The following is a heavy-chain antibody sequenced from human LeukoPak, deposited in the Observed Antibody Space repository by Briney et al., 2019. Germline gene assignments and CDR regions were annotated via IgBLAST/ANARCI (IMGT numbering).Heavy chain of an antibody. Sequence: GGSLRLSCAASGFTFSSYEMNWVRQAPGKGLEWVSYISSSGSTIYYADSVKGRFTVSRDNAKNSLSLQMNSLRVEDTAIYYCAKVAKYYYGSEIYYFFEHWGQGTPVTASS. J-gene: IGHJ4*02. D-gene: IGHD3-10*01. CDR2: ISSSGSTI. CDR1: GFTFSSYE. V-gene: IGHV3-48*03. CDR3: AKVAKYYYGSEIYYFFEH.